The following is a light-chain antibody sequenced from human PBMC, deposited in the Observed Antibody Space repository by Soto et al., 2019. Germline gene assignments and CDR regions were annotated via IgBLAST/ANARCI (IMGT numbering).Light chain of an antibody. J-gene: IGLJ1*01. V-gene: IGLV2-14*01. Sequence: QSALTQPASVSGSPGQSITISCTGTSSDVGGYNYVSWYQQRPGKAPKLMISEVSNRPSGVSNRFSGSKSGNTASLTISGLQAEDEADYYCSSYTSSSTRVFGSGTKLTVL. CDR3: SSYTSSSTRV. CDR2: EVS. CDR1: SSDVGGYNY.